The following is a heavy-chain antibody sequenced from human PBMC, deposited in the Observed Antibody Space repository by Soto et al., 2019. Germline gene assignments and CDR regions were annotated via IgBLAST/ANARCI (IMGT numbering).Heavy chain of an antibody. CDR3: ARAAVAAAGTYYYYGMDV. CDR1: GYSFTSYW. Sequence: PGESLKISCKGSGYSFTSYWIGWVRQMPGKGLEWMGIIYPGDSDTGYSPSFQGQVTISADKSISTAYLQWSSLKASDTAMYYCARAAVAAAGTYYYYGMDVWGQGTTVTVSS. CDR2: IYPGDSDT. D-gene: IGHD6-13*01. J-gene: IGHJ6*02. V-gene: IGHV5-51*01.